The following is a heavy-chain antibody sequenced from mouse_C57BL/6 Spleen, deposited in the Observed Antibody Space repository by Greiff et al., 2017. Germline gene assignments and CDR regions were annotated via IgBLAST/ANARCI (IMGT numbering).Heavy chain of an antibody. V-gene: IGHV5-6*01. Sequence: EVQVVESGGDLVKPGGSLKLSCAASGFTFSSYGMSWVRQTPDKRLEWVATISSGGSYTYYPDSVQGRFTISRDNAKNTLYLQMSSLKSEDTAMYYCAGHDDDQGPFDYWGQGTTLTVSS. CDR2: ISSGGSYT. CDR1: GFTFSSYG. J-gene: IGHJ2*01. CDR3: AGHDDDQGPFDY. D-gene: IGHD2-3*01.